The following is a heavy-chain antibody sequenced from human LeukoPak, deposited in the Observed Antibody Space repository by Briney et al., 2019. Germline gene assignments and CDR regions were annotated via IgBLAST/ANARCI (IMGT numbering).Heavy chain of an antibody. J-gene: IGHJ4*02. CDR3: ASRQGMVRGVIPAN. V-gene: IGHV4-39*01. CDR1: GGSISSSSYY. D-gene: IGHD3-10*01. CDR2: IYYSGRA. Sequence: PSETRSLTCTVSGGSISSSSYYWGWIRQPPAKGLGWIWSIYYSGRASYSPSLTSRLTISVGTYKNHSSLKLSSVTAADTAVYYCASRQGMVRGVIPANWGQGTLVTVSS.